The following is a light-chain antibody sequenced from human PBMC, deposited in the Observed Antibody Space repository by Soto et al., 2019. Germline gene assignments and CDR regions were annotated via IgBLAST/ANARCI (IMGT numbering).Light chain of an antibody. J-gene: IGKJ5*01. CDR2: KAS. CDR1: QSISSW. Sequence: DIQMTQSPSTLSASVGDRVTITCRASQSISSWLAWYQQKPGKAPKLLIYKASSLESGVPSRFSGSVSGTEFTLTISSLQPDDFATYYCQQYNSPITFGQGTRLEIK. CDR3: QQYNSPIT. V-gene: IGKV1-5*03.